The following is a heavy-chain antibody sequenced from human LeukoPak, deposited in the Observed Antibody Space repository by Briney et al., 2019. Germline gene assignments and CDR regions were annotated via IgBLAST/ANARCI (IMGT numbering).Heavy chain of an antibody. Sequence: GGSLRLSCAASGFTFSNYAMYWVRQAPGKGLEWVAIIWYDGSNKNYADSAKGRFTISRDNSKNTLYLQMNSLRAEDTAVYYCARGAPDYYYYGMDVWGQGTTVTVSS. J-gene: IGHJ6*02. V-gene: IGHV3-33*01. CDR1: GFTFSNYA. CDR3: ARGAPDYYYYGMDV. CDR2: IWYDGSNK.